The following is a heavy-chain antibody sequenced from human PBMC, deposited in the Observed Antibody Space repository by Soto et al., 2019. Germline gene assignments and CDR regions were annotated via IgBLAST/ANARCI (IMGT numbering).Heavy chain of an antibody. CDR1: GFTFSTFA. CDR3: EKNNRSAIDY. J-gene: IGHJ4*02. CDR2: ITGSGAGI. Sequence: EVQLLESGGGLVQPGTSLRLSCAASGFTFSTFAMSWVRQAPGKGLDWVSLITGSGAGIYYADSVEGRFTISRDNSKNTVYLQMNSLGVEDTAIYYCEKNNRSAIDYWGQGTLVTVSS. V-gene: IGHV3-23*01.